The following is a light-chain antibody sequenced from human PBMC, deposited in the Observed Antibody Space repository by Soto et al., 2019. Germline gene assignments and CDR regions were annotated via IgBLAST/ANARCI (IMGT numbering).Light chain of an antibody. V-gene: IGLV2-8*01. CDR1: SSDVGGYNY. J-gene: IGLJ2*01. CDR3: SSFAGNNNLV. Sequence: QPVLTQPPSASGSPGQSVTISCTGTSSDVGGYNYVSWYQQHPGKAPKLMISEVSKRPSGVPDRFSGSKSGNTASLTVSGLQAEDEADYYCSSFAGNNNLVFGGWTKLTFL. CDR2: EVS.